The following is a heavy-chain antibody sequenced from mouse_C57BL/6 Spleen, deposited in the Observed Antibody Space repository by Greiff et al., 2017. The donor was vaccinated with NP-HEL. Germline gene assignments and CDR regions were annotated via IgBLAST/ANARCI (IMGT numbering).Heavy chain of an antibody. CDR3: ARGGNGRNYFDY. V-gene: IGHV5-17*01. CDR1: GFTFSDYG. J-gene: IGHJ2*01. CDR2: ISSGSSTI. Sequence: EVKLVESGGGLVKPGGSLKLSCAASGFTFSDYGMHWVRQAPEKGLEWVAYISSGSSTIYYADTVKGRFTISRDNAKNTLFLQMTSLRSEDTAMYYCARGGNGRNYFDYWGQGTTLTVSS.